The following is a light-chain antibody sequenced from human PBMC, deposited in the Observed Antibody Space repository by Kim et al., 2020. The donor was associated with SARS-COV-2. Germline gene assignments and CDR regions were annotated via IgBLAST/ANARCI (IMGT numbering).Light chain of an antibody. CDR3: QKHGSSPRT. Sequence: LYPGDRATLFCRASQIVADNYLAWYQQKPGQAPRLLIYGASSRATGISDRFSGSGSGTDFTLTISRLEPEDFAVYYCQKHGSSPRTFGPGTRVEIK. V-gene: IGKV3-20*01. J-gene: IGKJ1*01. CDR1: QIVADNY. CDR2: GAS.